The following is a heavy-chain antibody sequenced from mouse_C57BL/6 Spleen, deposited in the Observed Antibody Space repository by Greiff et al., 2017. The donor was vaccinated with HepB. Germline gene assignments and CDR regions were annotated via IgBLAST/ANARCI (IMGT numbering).Heavy chain of an antibody. D-gene: IGHD1-1*01. Sequence: QGKLQQSGAERARPGDSVKLSCKASGETFTSYGISWVKQRTGQGLEWIGEIYPRSGNTYYNEKFKGKATLTADKSSSTAYMELRSLTSEDSAVYFCARGVITTVPDYWGQGTTLTVSS. J-gene: IGHJ2*01. CDR3: ARGVITTVPDY. V-gene: IGHV1-81*01. CDR1: GETFTSYG. CDR2: IYPRSGNT.